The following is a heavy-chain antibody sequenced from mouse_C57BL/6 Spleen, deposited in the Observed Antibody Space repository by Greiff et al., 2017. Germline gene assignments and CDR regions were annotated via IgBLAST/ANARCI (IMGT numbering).Heavy chain of an antibody. V-gene: IGHV1-15*01. J-gene: IGHJ2*01. CDR2: IDPETGGT. D-gene: IGHD2-1*01. Sequence: QVQLQQSGAELVRPGASVTLSCKASGYTFTDYEMHWVKQTPVHGLEWIGAIDPETGGTAYNQKFKGKAILTADKSSSTAYMELRSLTSEDSAVYYCTAYGKKGDFDDWGQGTTLTVSS. CDR1: GYTFTDYE. CDR3: TAYGKKGDFDD.